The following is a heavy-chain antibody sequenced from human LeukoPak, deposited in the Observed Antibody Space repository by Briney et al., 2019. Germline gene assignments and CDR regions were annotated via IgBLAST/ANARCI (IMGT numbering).Heavy chain of an antibody. J-gene: IGHJ4*02. CDR1: GFTFSSSA. D-gene: IGHD3-22*01. CDR2: ISGSSGST. CDR3: AKSYYYDSSGQYYFDH. Sequence: GGSLRLSCAVSGFTFSSSAMSWVRQAPGKGLEWVSGISGSSGSTNYADSVKGRFTISRDKSKNTPHLQMNSLRAEDTAVYYCAKSYYYDSSGQYYFDHWGQGTLVTVSS. V-gene: IGHV3-23*01.